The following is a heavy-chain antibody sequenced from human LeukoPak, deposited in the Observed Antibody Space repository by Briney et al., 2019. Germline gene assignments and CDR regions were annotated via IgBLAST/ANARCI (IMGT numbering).Heavy chain of an antibody. D-gene: IGHD7-27*01. CDR1: GYTFTSYY. V-gene: IGHV1-46*01. Sequence: ASVMVSCKASGYTFTSYYMHWVRQAPGQGLEWMGIINPSGGSTSYAQKFQGRVTMTRDMSTSTVYMELSSLRSEDTAVYYCARALTGSRLGYWGQGTLVTVSS. CDR2: INPSGGST. J-gene: IGHJ4*02. CDR3: ARALTGSRLGY.